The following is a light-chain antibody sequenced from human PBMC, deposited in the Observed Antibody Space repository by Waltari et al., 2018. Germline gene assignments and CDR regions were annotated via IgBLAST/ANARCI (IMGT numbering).Light chain of an antibody. CDR2: ETF. Sequence: ELVFTQSPATLPLSPGERATLPCMASQCICIHLAWYQQRSGQAPRLLISETFNRSTCVPAKFSGSGGETDFTLAISSHRPEDFAVYYWQQRPSWTFGKGTKVEIK. V-gene: IGKV3-11*01. J-gene: IGKJ1*01. CDR1: QCICIH. CDR3: QQRPSWT.